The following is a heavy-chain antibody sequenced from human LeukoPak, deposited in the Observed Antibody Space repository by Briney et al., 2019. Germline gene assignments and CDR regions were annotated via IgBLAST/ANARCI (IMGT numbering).Heavy chain of an antibody. J-gene: IGHJ5*02. CDR3: ARGYIVVVPAASNWFDP. CDR1: GVYFSSSGCY. V-gene: IGHV4-39*07. D-gene: IGHD2-2*01. CDR2: IFYTGNT. Sequence: SETLSLTCSVSGVYFSSSGCYWGWIRQPPGKGLEWIGSIFYTGNTYYNPSLKSRVTISVDTSKNQFSLKLSSVTAADTAVYYCARGYIVVVPAASNWFDPWGQGTLVTVSS.